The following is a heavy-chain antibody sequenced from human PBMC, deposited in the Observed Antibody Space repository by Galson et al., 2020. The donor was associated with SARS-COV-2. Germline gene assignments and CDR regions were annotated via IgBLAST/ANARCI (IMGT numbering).Heavy chain of an antibody. J-gene: IGHJ6*02. CDR3: AKVTDYLYGMDV. D-gene: IGHD5-12*01. CDR2: SRNKANRYTT. CDR1: GFTFSDQY. V-gene: IGHV3-72*01. Sequence: GESLKISCAASGFTFSDQYMEWVRLAPGKGLEWVGRSRNKANRYTTEYAASVKGRFAISRDDSKNLVYLQMNSLKTEDTAVYYCAKVTDYLYGMDVWGQGTTVTVSS.